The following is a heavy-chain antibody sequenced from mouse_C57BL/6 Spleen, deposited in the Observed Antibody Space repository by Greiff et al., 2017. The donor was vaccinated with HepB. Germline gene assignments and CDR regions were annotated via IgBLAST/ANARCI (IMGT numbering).Heavy chain of an antibody. D-gene: IGHD1-1*01. CDR3: ASDYGSSYVLFAY. Sequence: QVQLKQPGAELVKPGASVKLSCKASGYTFTSYWMHWVKQRPGRGLEWIGRIDPNSGGTKYNEKFKSKATLTVAKPSTTAYMQLSSLTSDDSAVYYCASDYGSSYVLFAYWGQGTLVTVSA. J-gene: IGHJ3*01. CDR2: IDPNSGGT. V-gene: IGHV1-72*01. CDR1: GYTFTSYW.